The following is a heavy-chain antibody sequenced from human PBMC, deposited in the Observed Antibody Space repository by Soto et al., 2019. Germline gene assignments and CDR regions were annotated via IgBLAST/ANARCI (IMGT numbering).Heavy chain of an antibody. D-gene: IGHD2-2*01. CDR3: ARVRTEYAGLDY. V-gene: IGHV4-59*12. CDR1: GQSSIRSG. Sequence: PXXTLSLTFDLSGQSSIRSGSALILQAPGKGLESIAYVCSSGSTNHTPSLESRVAISLDTSKHQFSLRLTSVTAADTAVYFCARVRTEYAGLDYWGQGTLVSVSS. CDR2: VCSSGST. J-gene: IGHJ4*02.